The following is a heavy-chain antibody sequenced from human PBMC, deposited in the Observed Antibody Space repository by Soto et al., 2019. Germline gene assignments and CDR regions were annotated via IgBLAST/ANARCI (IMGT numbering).Heavy chain of an antibody. CDR2: IYPGDSDT. CDR1: GYSFTSYW. CDR3: ARHGAYYDSSGYYYTQGSDY. V-gene: IGHV5-51*01. Sequence: GESLKTSCKGSGYSFTSYWIGWVRQMPGKGLEWMGIIYPGDSDTRYSPSFQGQVTISADKSISTAYLQWSSLKASDTAMYYCARHGAYYDSSGYYYTQGSDYWGQGTLVTVSS. J-gene: IGHJ4*02. D-gene: IGHD3-22*01.